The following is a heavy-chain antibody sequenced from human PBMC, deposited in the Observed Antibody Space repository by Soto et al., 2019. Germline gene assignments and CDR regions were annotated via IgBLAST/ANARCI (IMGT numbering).Heavy chain of an antibody. CDR1: GVSFSGYY. CDR3: ARGGYYYGSGSYLLGGGSVGHTSKKDYYYGMDV. Sequence: SETLSLTCAFYGVSFSGYYWSWIRHPPGKGLEWIGEINHSGSTNYNPSLKSRVTISVDTSKNQFSLKLSSVTAADTAVYYCARGGYYYGSGSYLLGGGSVGHTSKKDYYYGMDVWGQGTTVTVSS. V-gene: IGHV4-34*01. J-gene: IGHJ6*02. CDR2: INHSGST. D-gene: IGHD3-10*01.